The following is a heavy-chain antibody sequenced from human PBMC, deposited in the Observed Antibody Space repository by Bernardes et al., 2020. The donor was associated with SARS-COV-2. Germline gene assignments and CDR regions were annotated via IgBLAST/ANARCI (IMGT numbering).Heavy chain of an antibody. V-gene: IGHV4-34*01. J-gene: IGHJ4*02. Sequence: SETLSLTCAVYGGSFSGYYWSWIRQSPGKGLEWIGEITHSGKTNSNPSLKSRVTISVDTTKNQFSLQMSSVTAADTAVYYCARYSRTDGVCCNFDYWGQGILGSVTS. CDR3: ARYSRTDGVCCNFDY. CDR1: GGSFSGYY. D-gene: IGHD2-8*01. CDR2: ITHSGKT.